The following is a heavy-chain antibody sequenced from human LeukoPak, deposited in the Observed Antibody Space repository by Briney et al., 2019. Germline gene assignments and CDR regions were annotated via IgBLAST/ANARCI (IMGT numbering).Heavy chain of an antibody. CDR2: ISGSGGST. J-gene: IGHJ4*02. V-gene: IGHV3-23*01. CDR1: GFTFSSYA. CDR3: AKETEYYGSGSHYFDY. Sequence: PGGSLRLSCAASGFTFSSYAMSWVRQAPGKGLEWVSAISGSGGSTYYADSVKGRFTISRDNSKNTLYLQMNSLRAEDTAVYYCAKETEYYGSGSHYFDYWGQGTLVTVSS. D-gene: IGHD3-10*01.